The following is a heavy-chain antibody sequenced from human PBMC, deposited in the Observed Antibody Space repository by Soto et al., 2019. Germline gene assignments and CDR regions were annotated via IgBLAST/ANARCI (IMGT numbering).Heavy chain of an antibody. CDR1: GGSISSGGYY. J-gene: IGHJ3*02. CDR2: IYYTGNT. V-gene: IGHV4-31*03. D-gene: IGHD6-6*01. CDR3: ARVGISSSDAFDI. Sequence: QVQLQESGPGLVKPSQTLSLTCTVSGGSISSGGYYWSWIRQHPEKGLEWIGYIYYTGNTYYNASLKSRFTISVDTSNNQYSLKLSSVTAADTAVYYCARVGISSSDAFDIWGQGTTVTVSS.